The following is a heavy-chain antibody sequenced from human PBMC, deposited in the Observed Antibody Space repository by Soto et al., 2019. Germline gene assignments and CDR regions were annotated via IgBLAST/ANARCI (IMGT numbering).Heavy chain of an antibody. D-gene: IGHD3-9*01. CDR3: AREALTGYRDFDY. CDR1: GYIFSNYF. V-gene: IGHV1-46*01. Sequence: ASLNVSCNESGYIFSNYFMHWGRQAPGQGLEWVGIVNPDGGRPSYPQKFLGRVTMTRDTSTNTLYLELYSLRSEDTAVYYCAREALTGYRDFDYWGQGTLVTVSS. J-gene: IGHJ4*02. CDR2: VNPDGGRP.